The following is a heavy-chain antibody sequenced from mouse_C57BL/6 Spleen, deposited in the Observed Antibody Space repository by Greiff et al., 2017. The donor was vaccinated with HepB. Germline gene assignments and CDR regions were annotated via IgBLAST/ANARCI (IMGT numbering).Heavy chain of an antibody. CDR1: GFTFSSYT. J-gene: IGHJ1*03. V-gene: IGHV5-9*01. Sequence: VQLKESGGGLVKPGGSLKLSCAASGFTFSSYTMSWVRQTPEKRLEWVATISGGGGNTYYPDSVKGRFTISRDNAKNTLYLQMSSLRSEDTALYYCASRTVVARYFDVWGTGTTVTVSS. D-gene: IGHD1-1*01. CDR2: ISGGGGNT. CDR3: ASRTVVARYFDV.